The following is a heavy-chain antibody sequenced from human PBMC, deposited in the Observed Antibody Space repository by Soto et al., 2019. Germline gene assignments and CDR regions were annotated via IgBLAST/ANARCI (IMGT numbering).Heavy chain of an antibody. CDR1: GYTFTSCG. Sequence: ASVKVSCKASGYTFTSCGISWVRQAPGQGLEWMGWISAYNGNTNYAQKLQGRVTMTTDTSTTTAYMELRSLRSDDTAVYYCARDLEDYGDYPSASSAVPLFDYWGQGTLVTVSS. CDR3: ARDLEDYGDYPSASSAVPLFDY. J-gene: IGHJ4*02. CDR2: ISAYNGNT. D-gene: IGHD4-17*01. V-gene: IGHV1-18*01.